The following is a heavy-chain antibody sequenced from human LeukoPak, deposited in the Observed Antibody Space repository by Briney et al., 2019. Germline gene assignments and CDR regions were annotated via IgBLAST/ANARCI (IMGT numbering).Heavy chain of an antibody. CDR1: GFTFSSNA. Sequence: SGGSLRLSCAASGFTFSSNAMHWVRQPPGKGLEWVAFMRYDGYTQYYVDSVRGRFTISRDNSKNTLYLQMNSLRAEDTAVYYCARGGQINYYYMDVWGKGTKVTVSS. CDR2: MRYDGYTQ. V-gene: IGHV3-30*02. CDR3: ARGGQINYYYMDV. J-gene: IGHJ6*03.